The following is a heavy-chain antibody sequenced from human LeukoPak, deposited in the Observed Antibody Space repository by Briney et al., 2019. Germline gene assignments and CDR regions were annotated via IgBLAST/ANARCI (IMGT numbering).Heavy chain of an antibody. Sequence: GESLKISCKGSGYSFTTYWIGWVRQMPGKGLEWMGIIYPGDSDTRYSPSFQGQVAFSVDKSISTAYLQWSSLEASDTAIYYCARRSCGGDCFDPWGQGTLVTVSS. CDR2: IYPGDSDT. CDR3: ARRSCGGDCFDP. V-gene: IGHV5-51*01. D-gene: IGHD2-21*01. CDR1: GYSFTTYW. J-gene: IGHJ5*02.